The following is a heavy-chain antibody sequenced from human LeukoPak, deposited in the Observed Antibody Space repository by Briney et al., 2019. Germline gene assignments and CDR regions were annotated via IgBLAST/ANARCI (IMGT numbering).Heavy chain of an antibody. CDR1: GFTLNSYD. J-gene: IGHJ4*02. V-gene: IGHV3-48*03. Sequence: GRSLRLSCAASGFTLNSYDMNCVRHAPGKGLEGGSYISSSGNTIYYADSVKRRFTISRNTAEKSVYFRMNSLRAEDTAVYYCARNYRGGDYWGQGTLVTVSS. D-gene: IGHD1-7*01. CDR3: ARNYRGGDY. CDR2: ISSSGNTI.